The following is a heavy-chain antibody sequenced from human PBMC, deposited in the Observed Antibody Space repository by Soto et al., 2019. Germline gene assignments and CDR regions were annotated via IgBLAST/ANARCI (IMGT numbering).Heavy chain of an antibody. J-gene: IGHJ6*02. Sequence: SVKVSCKASGGTFSSYAISWVRQAPGQGLEWMGGIIPIFGTANYAQKFQGRVTIAADESTSTAYMELSSLRSEDTAVYYCARANSYGLGYYYYGMDVWGQGTTVTVSS. CDR3: ARANSYGLGYYYYGMDV. CDR2: IIPIFGTA. V-gene: IGHV1-69*13. CDR1: GGTFSSYA. D-gene: IGHD5-18*01.